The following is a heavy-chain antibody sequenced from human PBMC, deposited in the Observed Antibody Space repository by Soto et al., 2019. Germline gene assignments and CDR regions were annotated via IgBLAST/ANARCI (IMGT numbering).Heavy chain of an antibody. D-gene: IGHD3-22*01. Sequence: SETLSLTCTASGGSISSYYWSWIRQPPGKGLEWIGYIYYSGSTNYNSSLKSRVTISVDTSKNQLSLKLSSVTAADTAVYYCARATYYYDSSGYYGYYFDYWGQGTLVTVS. CDR1: GGSISSYY. CDR3: ARATYYYDSSGYYGYYFDY. J-gene: IGHJ4*02. V-gene: IGHV4-59*01. CDR2: IYYSGST.